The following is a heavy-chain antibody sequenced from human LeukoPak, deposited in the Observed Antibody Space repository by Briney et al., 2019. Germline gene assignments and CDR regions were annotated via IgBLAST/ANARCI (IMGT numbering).Heavy chain of an antibody. V-gene: IGHV3-23*01. D-gene: IGHD3-10*01. CDR2: ISGSGVNT. CDR1: GFTFSDYY. CDR3: AIGTAGITPPGGLDI. Sequence: GGSLRLSCAASGFTFSDYYMSWVRQAPGKGLEWVSVISGSGVNTHYADSVKGRFTFSRDNSKNTLYLQMNSLRAEDTAVYYCAIGTAGITPPGGLDIWGQGTMVTVSS. J-gene: IGHJ3*02.